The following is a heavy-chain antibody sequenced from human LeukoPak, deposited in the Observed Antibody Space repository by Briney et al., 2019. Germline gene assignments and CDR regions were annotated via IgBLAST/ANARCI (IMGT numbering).Heavy chain of an antibody. V-gene: IGHV4-39*07. J-gene: IGHJ6*03. CDR3: VRDQHDYYFFYMDV. CDR2: IYNSGST. Sequence: PETLSLTCTVSGGSISSSSYYWGWIRQPPGKGLEWIASIYNSGSTYYNPSLKSRATISVDTSKNQLSLKLSSVTAADTAVYYCVRDQHDYYFFYMDVWGQGTTVTVSS. CDR1: GGSISSSSYY.